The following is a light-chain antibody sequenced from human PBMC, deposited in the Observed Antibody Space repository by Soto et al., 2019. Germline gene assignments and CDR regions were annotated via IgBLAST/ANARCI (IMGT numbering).Light chain of an antibody. Sequence: DIQMTQSPSSLSASVGDRVTITCRASQSISSWLAWYQHKPGKAPKLLIYDASNLDSGVPSRFSGSGSGTEFSLTISNLQPDDCATYYCQQCENYWTFGQGTKVDIK. CDR2: DAS. CDR1: QSISSW. J-gene: IGKJ1*01. CDR3: QQCENYWT. V-gene: IGKV1-5*01.